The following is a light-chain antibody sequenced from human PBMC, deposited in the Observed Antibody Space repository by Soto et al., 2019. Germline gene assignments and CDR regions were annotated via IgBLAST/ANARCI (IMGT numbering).Light chain of an antibody. CDR3: QQYITYPS. CDR1: QNINSW. J-gene: IGKJ2*01. V-gene: IGKV1-5*03. Sequence: DIQMTQSPSTLSASVGDRVTITCRASQNINSWLAWYQQKPGKAPKLLMYKASSLESGVPSRFSGSGSGTEFTLTISSLQPDDFATYYCQQYITYPSFGQGTNLEIK. CDR2: KAS.